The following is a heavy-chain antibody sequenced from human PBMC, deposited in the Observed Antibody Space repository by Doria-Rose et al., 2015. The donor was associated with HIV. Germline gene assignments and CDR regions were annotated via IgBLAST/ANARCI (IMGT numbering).Heavy chain of an antibody. V-gene: IGHV3-30*02. CDR1: FSFNNYG. CDR3: AKDAYTRLFYGDPAY. J-gene: IGHJ4*02. D-gene: IGHD4-17*01. CDR2: IRYDGSDK. Sequence: FSFNNYGMHWVRQALGQGLEWVAFIRYDGSDKYYAGSVKGRFTISRDNSRNTLYLQMNSLRTEDTAIYYCAKDAYTRLFYGDPAYWGQGTLVTVSS.